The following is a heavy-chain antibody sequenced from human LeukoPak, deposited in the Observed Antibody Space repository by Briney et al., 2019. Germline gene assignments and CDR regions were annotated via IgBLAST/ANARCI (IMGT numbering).Heavy chain of an antibody. Sequence: PSQTLSLTCTVSGGSISSGSYYWSWIRQPAGKGLEWIGRIYTSGSTNYNPSLKSRVTISVDTSKNQFSLELSSVTAADTAVYYCARDSPPFDIWGQGTMVTVSS. V-gene: IGHV4-61*02. CDR1: GGSISSGSYY. J-gene: IGHJ3*02. CDR3: ARDSPPFDI. CDR2: IYTSGST.